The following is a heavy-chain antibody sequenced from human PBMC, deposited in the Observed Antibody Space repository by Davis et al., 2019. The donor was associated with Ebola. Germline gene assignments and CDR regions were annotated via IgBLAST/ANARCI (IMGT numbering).Heavy chain of an antibody. CDR2: ISSSSSTI. D-gene: IGHD3-3*01. Sequence: GESLKISCAASGFTFSSYSMNWVRQAPGKGLEWVSYISSSSSTIYYAASVKGRFTISRDNSRNTLYLQMNSLRAEDTAVYYCAKIFFGTRAIDYGDYWGQGTLVTVSS. J-gene: IGHJ4*02. V-gene: IGHV3-48*01. CDR1: GFTFSSYS. CDR3: AKIFFGTRAIDYGDY.